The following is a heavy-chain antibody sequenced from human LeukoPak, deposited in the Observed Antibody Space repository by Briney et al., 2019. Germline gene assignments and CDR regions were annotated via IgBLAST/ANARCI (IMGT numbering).Heavy chain of an antibody. Sequence: ASETLSLTCAVYGGSFSGYYWSWIRQPPGKGLEWIGEINHIVSTNYNPSLKSRVTLSVDTSKNQFSLKLSSVTAADTAVYYCARVGPSGSWGQGTLVTVSS. CDR3: ARVGPSGS. V-gene: IGHV4-34*01. J-gene: IGHJ4*02. CDR1: GGSFSGYY. CDR2: INHIVST. D-gene: IGHD1-26*01.